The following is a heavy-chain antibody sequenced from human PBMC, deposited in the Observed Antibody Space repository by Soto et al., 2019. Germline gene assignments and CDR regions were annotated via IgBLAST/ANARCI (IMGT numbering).Heavy chain of an antibody. Sequence: PWGSLSLSPASSGFTFSSYGPHLLCQAPGKGLARVAVIWDDGSNKYYADSVKGRFTISRDNSKNTLHLQMNSLRAEDTAVYYCARDPEAIVVVTAAQTGGLDYWGQGTLVTVSS. V-gene: IGHV3-33*01. J-gene: IGHJ4*02. CDR2: IWDDGSNK. CDR1: GFTFSSYG. D-gene: IGHD2-2*01. CDR3: ARDPEAIVVVTAAQTGGLDY.